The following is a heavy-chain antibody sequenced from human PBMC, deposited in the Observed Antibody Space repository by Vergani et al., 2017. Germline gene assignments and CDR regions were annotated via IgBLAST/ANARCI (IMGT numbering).Heavy chain of an antibody. J-gene: IGHJ4*02. Sequence: QVQLVQSGAEVKKPGSSVKVSCKASGGTFSSYAISWVRQAPGQGLEWMGRIIPILGIANYAQKFQSRVTITADKYTSTAYMELSSLRSEDTAVYYCASGRWDSSGYYIGWGQGTLVTVSS. CDR3: ASGRWDSSGYYIG. V-gene: IGHV1-69*04. CDR1: GGTFSSYA. D-gene: IGHD3-22*01. CDR2: IIPILGIA.